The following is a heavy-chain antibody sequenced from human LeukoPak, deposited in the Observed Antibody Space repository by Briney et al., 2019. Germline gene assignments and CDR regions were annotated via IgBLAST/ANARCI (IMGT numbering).Heavy chain of an antibody. CDR3: AKGDYGGGTFDY. CDR2: IRGSGDRT. V-gene: IGHV3-23*01. D-gene: IGHD3-16*01. Sequence: GGSLRLSCAASGFTLITNAMGWVRQAPGKGLEWVSVIRGSGDRTYYADSVKGRFTISIDNSKNTLDLQMNSLRAEDTAVYYCAKGDYGGGTFDYWGQGALVTVSS. CDR1: GFTLITNA. J-gene: IGHJ4*02.